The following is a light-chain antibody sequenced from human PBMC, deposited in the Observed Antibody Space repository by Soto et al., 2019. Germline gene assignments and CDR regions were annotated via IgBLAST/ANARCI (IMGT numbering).Light chain of an antibody. CDR3: HQYGSSPWT. J-gene: IGKJ1*01. CDR2: GAS. CDR1: QSVSSSY. Sequence: EIVLTQSPGTLSLSPGERATLSCRASQSVSSSYLAWYQQKPGQAPRLLIYGASSRATGIPDRFSGSGSGTDFTLNISRLEPEDFAVYYSHQYGSSPWTFGQGTKVEIK. V-gene: IGKV3-20*01.